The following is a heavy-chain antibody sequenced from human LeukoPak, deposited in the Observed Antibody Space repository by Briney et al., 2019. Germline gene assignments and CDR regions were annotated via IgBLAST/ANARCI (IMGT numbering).Heavy chain of an antibody. D-gene: IGHD6-25*01. CDR1: GFSFDNYS. V-gene: IGHV3-43D*03. CDR3: SKARGGGRDLFDY. J-gene: IGHJ4*02. Sequence: PGGSLRLSCAASGFSFDNYSMRWVRQAPGKGLEWVSLITWDGGSTYYADSVKGRFTISRDNSKNSLYLQMHSLRAEDSALYYCSKARGGGRDLFDYWGQGTLVTVSS. CDR2: ITWDGGST.